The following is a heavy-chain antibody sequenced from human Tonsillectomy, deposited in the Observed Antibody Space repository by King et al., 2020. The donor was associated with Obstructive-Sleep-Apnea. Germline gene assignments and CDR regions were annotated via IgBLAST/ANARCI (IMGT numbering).Heavy chain of an antibody. D-gene: IGHD3-3*01. Sequence: VQLQQWGAGLLKPSETLSLTCAVYGGSFSGYYWSWIRQPPGKGLEWIGEINHSGSTNYNPSLKSRVTISVDTSKNQFSLKMSSLTAADTAVYYCASGQDYDFWSGYLNDAFDIWGQGTMVTVSS. J-gene: IGHJ3*02. CDR2: INHSGST. CDR1: GGSFSGYY. V-gene: IGHV4-34*01. CDR3: ASGQDYDFWSGYLNDAFDI.